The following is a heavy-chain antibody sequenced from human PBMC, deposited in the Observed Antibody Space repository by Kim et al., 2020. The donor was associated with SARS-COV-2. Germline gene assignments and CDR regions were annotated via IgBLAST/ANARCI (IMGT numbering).Heavy chain of an antibody. J-gene: IGHJ2*01. D-gene: IGHD2-21*01. Sequence: GGSLRLSCAASGFTFSSYGIHWVRQAPGKGLEWVAVISYDGSKKYYADSVKGRFTISRDNSKNTLYLQMNSLRAEDTAVYYCAKDSSYSSYFDLWGRGTLVTVSS. CDR2: ISYDGSKK. CDR3: AKDSSYSSYFDL. V-gene: IGHV3-30*18. CDR1: GFTFSSYG.